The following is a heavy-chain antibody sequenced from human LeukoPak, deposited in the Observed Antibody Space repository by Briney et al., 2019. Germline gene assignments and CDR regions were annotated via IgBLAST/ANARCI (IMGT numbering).Heavy chain of an antibody. J-gene: IGHJ6*04. CDR3: GRDWDLWRMDV. CDR2: ISTSGTT. Sequence: SETLSLTCTVSGGSISNYFWSWIRQPAGKGLEWIGRISTSGTTKYNPSLKSRVTMSVDASKNQFSLKLSSVTAADTAVYYCGRDWDLWRMDVWGKGTTVIVSS. CDR1: GGSISNYF. D-gene: IGHD3-3*01. V-gene: IGHV4-4*07.